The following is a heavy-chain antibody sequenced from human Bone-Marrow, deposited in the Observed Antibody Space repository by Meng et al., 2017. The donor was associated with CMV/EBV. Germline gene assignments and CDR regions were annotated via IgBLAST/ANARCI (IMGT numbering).Heavy chain of an antibody. CDR2: INPNSGGT. D-gene: IGHD6-19*01. CDR1: GYTFTGYY. Sequence: ASVKVSCKASGYTFTGYYMHWVRQAPGQGLEWMGWINPNSGGTNYEQKFQGRVTMTRDTSISTAYMEPSRLRSDDTAVYYCARAGDIAVAGCFDYWGQGTLVTVSS. J-gene: IGHJ4*02. CDR3: ARAGDIAVAGCFDY. V-gene: IGHV1-2*02.